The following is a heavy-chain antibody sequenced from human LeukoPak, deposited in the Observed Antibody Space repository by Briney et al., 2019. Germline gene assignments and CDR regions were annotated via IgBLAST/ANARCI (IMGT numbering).Heavy chain of an antibody. CDR2: ISASGP. V-gene: IGHV3-23*01. CDR1: GFTFSRPA. Sequence: GGSLRLSCAASGFTFSRPAMTWVLQAPGKGLEWVSTISASGPYYADAVRGRFTISRDNSRNTLSLQMNSLRAEDTAVYYCARAKWRTGTDRGFDYWGQGTLVTVSS. J-gene: IGHJ4*02. D-gene: IGHD7-27*01. CDR3: ARAKWRTGTDRGFDY.